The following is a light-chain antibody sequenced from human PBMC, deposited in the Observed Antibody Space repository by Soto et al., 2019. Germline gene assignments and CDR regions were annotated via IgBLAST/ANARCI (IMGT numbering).Light chain of an antibody. CDR3: QQYNGYSRT. Sequence: IQMTQSPSSLSASVGDRVTITSQATQGISTYLNWYQQTPGKAPYLXISDVSSLERGVPSRCSGSGSGTECTRTISSMQPDDVETVDCQQYNGYSRTFGPGTKVDIK. CDR1: QGISTY. J-gene: IGKJ3*01. CDR2: DVS. V-gene: IGKV1-5*01.